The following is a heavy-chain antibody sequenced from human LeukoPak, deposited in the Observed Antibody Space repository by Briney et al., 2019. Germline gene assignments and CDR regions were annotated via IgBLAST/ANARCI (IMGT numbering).Heavy chain of an antibody. CDR2: MNPNSGNT. V-gene: IGHV1-8*01. CDR3: AGGRKGGITIFGVVTPYYFDY. J-gene: IGHJ4*02. Sequence: ASVKVSCKASGYTFTSYDINWVRQATGQGLEWMGWMNPNSGNTGYAQKFQGRVTMTRNTSISTAYMELSSLRSEDTAVYYCAGGRKGGITIFGVVTPYYFDYWGQGTLVTVSS. D-gene: IGHD3-3*01. CDR1: GYTFTSYD.